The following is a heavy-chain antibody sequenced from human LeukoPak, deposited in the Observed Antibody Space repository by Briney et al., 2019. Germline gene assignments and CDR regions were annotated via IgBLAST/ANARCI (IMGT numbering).Heavy chain of an antibody. J-gene: IGHJ4*02. CDR3: ARDPIVGAGFDY. D-gene: IGHD1-26*01. CDR1: GGSISSYY. V-gene: IGHV4-59*01. CDR2: IYYSGST. Sequence: SETLSLTCTVSGGSISSYYWSWIRQPAGKGLEWIGYIYYSGSTNYNPSLKSRVTISVDTSKNQFSLKLSSVTAADTAVHYCARDPIVGAGFDYWGQGTLVTVSS.